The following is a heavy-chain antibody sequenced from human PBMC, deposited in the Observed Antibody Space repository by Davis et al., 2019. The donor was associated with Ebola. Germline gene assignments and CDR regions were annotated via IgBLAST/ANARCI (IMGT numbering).Heavy chain of an antibody. CDR2: ISGSGGST. Sequence: PGGSLRLSCAASGFTFSSYAMHWVRQAPGKGLEWVSAISGSGGSTYYADSVKGRFTISRDNSKNTLYLQMNSLRAEDTAVYYCAKVLDPYCSSTSCYPRLYYYYGMDVWGQGTTVTVSS. CDR3: AKVLDPYCSSTSCYPRLYYYYGMDV. V-gene: IGHV3-23*01. CDR1: GFTFSSYA. J-gene: IGHJ6*02. D-gene: IGHD2-2*01.